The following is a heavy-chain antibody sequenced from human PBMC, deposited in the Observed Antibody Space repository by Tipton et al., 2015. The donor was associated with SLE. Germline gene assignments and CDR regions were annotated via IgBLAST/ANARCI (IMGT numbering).Heavy chain of an antibody. J-gene: IGHJ3*02. D-gene: IGHD3-10*01. Sequence: SLRISCAASGFTFSSYGMHWVRQAPGKGLEWVAFIRYDGSNKYYADSVKGRFTISRDNSKNTLYLQMNSLRAEDTAVYYCAREGRSYGSGSYRAFDIWGQGTMVTVSS. CDR3: AREGRSYGSGSYRAFDI. V-gene: IGHV3-30*02. CDR2: IRYDGSNK. CDR1: GFTFSSYG.